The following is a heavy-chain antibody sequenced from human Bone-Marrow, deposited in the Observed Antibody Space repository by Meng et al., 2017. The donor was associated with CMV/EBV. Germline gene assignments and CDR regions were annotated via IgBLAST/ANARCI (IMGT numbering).Heavy chain of an antibody. CDR2: IDWDDGK. J-gene: IGHJ4*02. Sequence: SGPTLVKPTQTLTLTCAFSGFSLTTTGMRVSWVRQPPGKALEWLARIDWDDGKFYSTSLKTRLTVSKDTSKNQVVLTMTNMDPVDTATYYGARLERGYWGQGTLVTVSS. D-gene: IGHD5-24*01. V-gene: IGHV2-70D*14. CDR3: ARLERGY. CDR1: GFSLTTTGMR.